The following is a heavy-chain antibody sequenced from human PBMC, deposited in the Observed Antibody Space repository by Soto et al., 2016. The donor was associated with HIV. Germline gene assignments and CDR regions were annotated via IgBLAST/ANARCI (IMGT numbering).Heavy chain of an antibody. Sequence: EVQLLESGGGLVQPGGSLRLSCAASGFTFSSYAMSWVRRAPGKGLEWVSAISGSGGSTYYADSVKGRFTISRDNSKNTLYLQMNSLRAEDTAVYYCAEKGYGGNSGDYWGQGTLVTVSS. CDR1: GFTFSSYA. J-gene: IGHJ4*02. CDR3: AEKGYGGNSGDY. D-gene: IGHD4-17*01. V-gene: IGHV3-23*01. CDR2: ISGSGGST.